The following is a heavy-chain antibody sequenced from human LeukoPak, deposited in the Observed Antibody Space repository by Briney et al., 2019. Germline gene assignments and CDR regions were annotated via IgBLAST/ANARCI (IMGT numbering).Heavy chain of an antibody. CDR3: VKDLYYDNSGYYSGGFDY. D-gene: IGHD3-22*01. V-gene: IGHV3-64D*06. CDR2: ISGTSGRT. J-gene: IGHJ4*02. Sequence: AESLRLSCSASGFTFKKYAMHWVRQAPGKGLEYVSAISGTSGRTYYADSVKGRFTISRDNSKNTLFLQMSSLRVEDTAVYYCVKDLYYDNSGYYSGGFDYWGQGTLVTVSS. CDR1: GFTFKKYA.